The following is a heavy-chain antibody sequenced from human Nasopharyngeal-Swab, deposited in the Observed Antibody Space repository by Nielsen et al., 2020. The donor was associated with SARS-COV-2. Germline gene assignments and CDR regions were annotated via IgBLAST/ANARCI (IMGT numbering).Heavy chain of an antibody. Sequence: SETLSLTCTVSGGSINSYYWNWIRQPPGKGLEWIGYIHYSGSANYNPSLKSRVTISLDTSKDQFSLKLRSVTAADTAVYYCARRRDDFDFWGQGTLVTVSS. CDR2: IHYSGSA. CDR1: GGSINSYY. CDR3: ARRRDDFDF. V-gene: IGHV4-59*01. J-gene: IGHJ4*02.